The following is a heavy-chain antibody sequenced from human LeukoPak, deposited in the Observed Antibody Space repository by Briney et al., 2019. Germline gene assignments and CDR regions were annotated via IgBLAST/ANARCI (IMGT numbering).Heavy chain of an antibody. V-gene: IGHV1-69*05. Sequence: SVKVSCKASGGTFSSYAISWVRQAPGQGLEWMGRIIPIFGTANYAQKFQGRVTITTDASTSTAYMELSSLRSEDTAVYYCTRGSSGYHNWFDPWGQGTLVTVSS. J-gene: IGHJ5*02. CDR3: TRGSSGYHNWFDP. D-gene: IGHD3-22*01. CDR1: GGTFSSYA. CDR2: IIPIFGTA.